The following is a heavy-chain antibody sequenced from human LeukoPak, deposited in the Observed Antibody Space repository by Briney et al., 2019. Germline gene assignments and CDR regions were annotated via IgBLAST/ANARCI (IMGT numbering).Heavy chain of an antibody. CDR3: ARSNMVRGVRALDY. CDR1: GGSFSGYY. CDR2: INHSGST. D-gene: IGHD3-10*01. J-gene: IGHJ4*02. V-gene: IGHV4-34*01. Sequence: PETLSLTCAVYGGSFSGYYWSWIRQPPGKGLEWIGEINHSGSTNYNPSLKSRVTISVDTSKNQFSLKLSSVTAADTAVYYCARSNMVRGVRALDYWGQGTLVTVSS.